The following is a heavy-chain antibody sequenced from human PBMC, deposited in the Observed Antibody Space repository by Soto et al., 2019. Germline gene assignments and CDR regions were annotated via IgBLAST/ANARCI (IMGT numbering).Heavy chain of an antibody. D-gene: IGHD3-9*01. V-gene: IGHV3-74*01. CDR2: INSDGSST. CDR3: ARDKAPLTWALSGYYYYYYYGMDV. J-gene: IGHJ6*01. Sequence: GGSLRLSCAASGFTLSSYWMHQVRQAPGKGLVWVSRINSDGSSTSYADSVKGRFTISRDNAKNTLYLQMNSLRAEDTAVYYCARDKAPLTWALSGYYYYYYYGMDVWGQGTTVTVSS. CDR1: GFTLSSYW.